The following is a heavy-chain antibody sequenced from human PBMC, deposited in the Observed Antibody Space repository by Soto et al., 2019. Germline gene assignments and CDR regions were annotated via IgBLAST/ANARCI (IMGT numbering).Heavy chain of an antibody. D-gene: IGHD4-17*01. CDR1: GFTFSTYA. Sequence: GGSLRLSCAASGFTFSTYAMSWVRQAPGKGLEWVSSISGSGGYTYSPDSVKGRFTISRDSSKNTLYLQMNNLRAEDTAVYYCATAAYGGKGKYYFDSWGQGTLVTVSS. V-gene: IGHV3-23*01. J-gene: IGHJ4*02. CDR2: ISGSGGYT. CDR3: ATAAYGGKGKYYFDS.